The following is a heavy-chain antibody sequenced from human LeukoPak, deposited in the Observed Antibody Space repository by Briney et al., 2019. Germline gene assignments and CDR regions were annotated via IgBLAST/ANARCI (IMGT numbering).Heavy chain of an antibody. CDR2: IKQDGSEK. CDR1: GFTFSSYW. J-gene: IGHJ4*02. V-gene: IGHV3-7*01. CDR3: ASVFDS. Sequence: GGSLRLSCAASGFTFSSYWMSWVRQAPGKGLEWVANIKQDGSEKYYVDSVKGRFTISRDNAKNTVSLQMNSLSAEDTAVYYCASVFDSWGQGFLVIVSS.